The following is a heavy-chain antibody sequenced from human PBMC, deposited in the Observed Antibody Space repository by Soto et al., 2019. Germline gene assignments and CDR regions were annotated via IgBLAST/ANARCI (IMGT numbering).Heavy chain of an antibody. CDR1: GFTFSSYW. CDR2: IKQDGSEK. V-gene: IGHV3-7*03. Sequence: GGSLRLSCAASGFTFSSYWMSWVRQAPGKGLEWVANIKQDGSEKYYVDSVKGRFTISRDNAKNSLYLQMNSLRAEDTAVYYCARVAMLGMLVRYYFDYLGQGTLVTVSS. D-gene: IGHD7-27*01. J-gene: IGHJ4*02. CDR3: ARVAMLGMLVRYYFDY.